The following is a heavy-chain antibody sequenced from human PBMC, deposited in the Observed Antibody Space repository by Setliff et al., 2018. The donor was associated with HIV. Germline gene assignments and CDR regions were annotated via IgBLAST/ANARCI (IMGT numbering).Heavy chain of an antibody. CDR3: ARCPHTAMAFDY. CDR1: GGTFRNSV. V-gene: IGHV1-69*10. D-gene: IGHD5-18*01. J-gene: IGHJ4*02. CDR2: VITILDIT. Sequence: SVKVSCKTSGGTFRNSVVTWVRQAPGQGLEWMGQVITILDITSYAQKFQGRVTITADESTSTAYMELSSLRSEDTAVYYCARCPHTAMAFDYWGQGTLVTVSS.